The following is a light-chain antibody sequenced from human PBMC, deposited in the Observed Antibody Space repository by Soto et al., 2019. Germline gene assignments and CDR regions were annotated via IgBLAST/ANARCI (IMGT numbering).Light chain of an antibody. CDR2: DAS. V-gene: IGKV1-5*01. CDR1: QNIGSW. J-gene: IGKJ1*01. CDR3: QQYNDYPWT. Sequence: DIQMTQSPSTLSASVGDRVTITCRASQNIGSWLAWYQQKPGKAPNLLIYDASNLESGVPSRFSGSGSGTEFTLTISSLQPDDFATYYCQQYNDYPWTFGQGTKVEVK.